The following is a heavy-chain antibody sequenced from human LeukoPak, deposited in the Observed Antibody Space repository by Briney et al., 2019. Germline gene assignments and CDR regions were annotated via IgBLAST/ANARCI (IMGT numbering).Heavy chain of an antibody. CDR1: GYTFTGYY. CDR3: SRDFHDSSGPPRNFQH. CDR2: INPHSGAT. D-gene: IGHD3-22*01. J-gene: IGHJ1*01. V-gene: IGHV1-2*02. Sequence: ASVKVSCKASGYTFTGYYIHWVRQAPGQGPEWMGWINPHSGATNYAQKFQGRVTMTRDTSISTAFMELSSLRSDDTAMYYCSRDFHDSSGPPRNFQHWGQGTLVTVSS.